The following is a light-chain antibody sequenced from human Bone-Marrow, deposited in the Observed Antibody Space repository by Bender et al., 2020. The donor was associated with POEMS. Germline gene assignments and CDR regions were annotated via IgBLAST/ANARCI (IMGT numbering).Light chain of an antibody. CDR3: CSFAAGGTYV. CDR1: SSDVGSYRL. J-gene: IGLJ1*01. Sequence: QSALTQPASVSGSPGQSITISCTGTSSDVGSYRLVSWYQQHPGKVPKVLILDVSNRPSGVSNRFSGSKSDNTASLTISGLQAEDEADYYCCSFAAGGTYVFGTGTKVTVL. CDR2: DVS. V-gene: IGLV2-23*02.